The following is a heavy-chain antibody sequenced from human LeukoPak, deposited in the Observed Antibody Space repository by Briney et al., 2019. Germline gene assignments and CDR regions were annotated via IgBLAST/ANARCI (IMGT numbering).Heavy chain of an antibody. CDR3: ARDALRVEGGVAAFGMDV. CDR2: ISNDGSTE. Sequence: GGSLRLSCAASRFTFSDYGVHWVRQAPGKGLEWVAVISNDGSTESYADSVRGRLTVSRDNSKNTLFLQMNSLRPEDTAIYYCARDALRVEGGVAAFGMDVWGQGTTVTVSS. V-gene: IGHV3-30*03. CDR1: RFTFSDYG. J-gene: IGHJ6*02. D-gene: IGHD2-15*01.